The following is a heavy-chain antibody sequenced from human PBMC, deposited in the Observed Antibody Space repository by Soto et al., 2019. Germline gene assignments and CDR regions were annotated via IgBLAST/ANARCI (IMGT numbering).Heavy chain of an antibody. Sequence: QVQLQESGPGLVNPSQTLSLTCTVSGGSISSGGYYWSWIRQHPGKGVEWIGYIYYSGSTYYNPSLKSRVNISVDTSKNHVSLKLSSVTAADTAVYYCARERPYDYGDVVWGQGTLVTVSS. CDR1: GGSISSGGYY. V-gene: IGHV4-31*03. D-gene: IGHD4-17*01. CDR3: ARERPYDYGDVV. J-gene: IGHJ4*02. CDR2: IYYSGST.